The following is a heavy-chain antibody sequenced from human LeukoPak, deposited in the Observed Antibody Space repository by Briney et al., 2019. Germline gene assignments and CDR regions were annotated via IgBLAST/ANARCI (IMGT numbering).Heavy chain of an antibody. CDR3: AREGHYGSGMDNYGMDV. CDR2: ISSSSSYI. CDR1: GFTFSSYA. Sequence: PGRSLRLSCAASGFTFSSYAMHWVRQAPGKGLEWVSSISSSSSYIYYADSVKGRFTISRDNAKNSLYLQMNSLRAEDTAVYYCAREGHYGSGMDNYGMDVWGKGTTVTVSS. J-gene: IGHJ6*04. D-gene: IGHD3-10*01. V-gene: IGHV3-21*01.